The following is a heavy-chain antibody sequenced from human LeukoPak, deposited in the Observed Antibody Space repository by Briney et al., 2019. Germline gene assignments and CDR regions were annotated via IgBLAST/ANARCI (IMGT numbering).Heavy chain of an antibody. CDR3: ARGGVGATTYVWFDP. V-gene: IGHV1-46*01. J-gene: IGHJ5*02. CDR2: INPSGGST. CDR1: GYTFTNYY. Sequence: ASVKVSCKASGYTFTNYYLHWVRQAPGQGLECMGIINPSGGSTSYAQKFQGRVTMTREMSTSTVYMELSSLRSEDTAVYYCARGGVGATTYVWFDPWGQGTLVTVSS. D-gene: IGHD1-26*01.